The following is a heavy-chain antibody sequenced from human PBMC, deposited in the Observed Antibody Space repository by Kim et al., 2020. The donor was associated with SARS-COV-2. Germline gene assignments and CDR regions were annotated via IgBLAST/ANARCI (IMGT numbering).Heavy chain of an antibody. V-gene: IGHV1-3*01. CDR2: INAGNGNT. D-gene: IGHD3-10*01. CDR1: GYTFTSYA. J-gene: IGHJ4*02. CDR3: ARYSITMVRGGDY. Sequence: ASVKVSCKASGYTFTSYAMHWVRQAPGQRLEWMGWINAGNGNTKYSQKFQGRVTITRDTSASTAYMELSSLRSEDTAVYYCARYSITMVRGGDYWGQGTLVTVSS.